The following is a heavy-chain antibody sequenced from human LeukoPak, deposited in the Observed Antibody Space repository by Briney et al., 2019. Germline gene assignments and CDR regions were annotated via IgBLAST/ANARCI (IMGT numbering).Heavy chain of an antibody. CDR2: IKQDGSEK. Sequence: GGSLRISCAASGFTSSNYWMSWVRQAPGKGLEWVANIKQDGSEKYYVDSVKGRSTISRDNAKNSLYLQMNSLRAEDTAVYYCARDRGSSGWYEFDYWGQGTLVTVSS. CDR1: GFTSSNYW. V-gene: IGHV3-7*01. CDR3: ARDRGSSGWYEFDY. D-gene: IGHD6-19*01. J-gene: IGHJ4*02.